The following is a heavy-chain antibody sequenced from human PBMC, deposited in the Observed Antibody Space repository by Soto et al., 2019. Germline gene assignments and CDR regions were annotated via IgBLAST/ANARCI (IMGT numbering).Heavy chain of an antibody. J-gene: IGHJ5*02. D-gene: IGHD5-18*01. Sequence: GGSLRLSCAASGFTVSSYAMSWVRQAPGKGLEWVSAISGSGGSTYYADSVKGRFTISRDNSKNTLYLQMNSLRAEDTAVYYCAKTAGGYSYGPSTNNWFDPWGQGTLVTVSS. CDR1: GFTVSSYA. CDR3: AKTAGGYSYGPSTNNWFDP. CDR2: ISGSGGST. V-gene: IGHV3-23*01.